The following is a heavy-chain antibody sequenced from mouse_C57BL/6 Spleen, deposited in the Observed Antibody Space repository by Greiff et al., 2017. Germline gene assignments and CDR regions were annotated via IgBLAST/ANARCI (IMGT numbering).Heavy chain of an antibody. J-gene: IGHJ4*01. CDR1: GYTFTSYW. CDR2: IHPNSGST. Sequence: QVQLQQPGAELVKPGASVKLSCKASGYTFTSYWMHWVKQRPGQGLEWIGMIHPNSGSTNYNEKFKSKATLTVDKSSSTAYMQLSSLTSEDSAVYYCARSDYYGSNAMDYWGQGTSVTVSS. V-gene: IGHV1-64*01. D-gene: IGHD1-1*01. CDR3: ARSDYYGSNAMDY.